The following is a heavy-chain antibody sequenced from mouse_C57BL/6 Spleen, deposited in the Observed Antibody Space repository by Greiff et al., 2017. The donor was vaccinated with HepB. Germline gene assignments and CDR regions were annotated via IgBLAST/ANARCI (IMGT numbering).Heavy chain of an antibody. CDR2: ISDGGSYT. CDR3: ARALLLLRSWFAY. D-gene: IGHD1-1*01. Sequence: EVHLVESGGGLVKPGGSLKLSCAASGFTFSSYAMSWVRQTPEKRLEWVATISDGGSYTYYPDNVKGRFTISRDNAKNNLYLQMSHLKSEDTAMYYCARALLLLRSWFAYWGQGTLVTVSA. J-gene: IGHJ3*01. CDR1: GFTFSSYA. V-gene: IGHV5-4*01.